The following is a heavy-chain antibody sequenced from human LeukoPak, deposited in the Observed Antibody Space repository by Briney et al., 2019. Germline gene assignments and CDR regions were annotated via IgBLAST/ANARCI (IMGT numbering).Heavy chain of an antibody. J-gene: IGHJ4*02. D-gene: IGHD3-22*01. CDR1: GGSISSGGCS. CDR2: IYHSGST. V-gene: IGHV4-30-2*01. CDR3: AREGGYDSSGYYYFDY. Sequence: SETLSLTCAVSGGSISSGGCSCSWIRQPPGKGLEWIGYIYHSGSTYYNPSLNSRVTISVDRSKNQFSLKLSSVTAADTAVYYCAREGGYDSSGYYYFDYWGQGTLVTVSS.